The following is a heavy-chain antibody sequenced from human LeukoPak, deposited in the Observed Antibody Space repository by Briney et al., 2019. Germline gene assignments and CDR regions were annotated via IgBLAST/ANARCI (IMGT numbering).Heavy chain of an antibody. Sequence: SETLSLTCAVYGGSFSGYYWSWIRQPPGKGLEWIGEINHSGSTNYNPSLKSRVTISVDTPKNQFSLKLSSVTAADTAVYYCARNRAAAGRGPGYYYYGMDVWGKGTTVTVSS. D-gene: IGHD6-13*01. CDR3: ARNRAAAGRGPGYYYYGMDV. CDR1: GGSFSGYY. J-gene: IGHJ6*04. CDR2: INHSGST. V-gene: IGHV4-34*01.